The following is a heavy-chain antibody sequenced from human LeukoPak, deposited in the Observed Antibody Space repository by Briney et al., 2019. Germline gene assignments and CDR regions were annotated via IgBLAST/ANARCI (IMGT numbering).Heavy chain of an antibody. V-gene: IGHV3-7*01. J-gene: IGHJ4*02. Sequence: GGSLRLSCAASGFTFSNHWMSWVRQAPGKGLEWVANIRQDGAERYYVDSVKGRFTISRDNAKNSVYLQMNSLRAEDTAVYYCARGFGHLDYWGQGTLVTVSS. D-gene: IGHD3/OR15-3a*01. CDR3: ARGFGHLDY. CDR2: IRQDGAER. CDR1: GFTFSNHW.